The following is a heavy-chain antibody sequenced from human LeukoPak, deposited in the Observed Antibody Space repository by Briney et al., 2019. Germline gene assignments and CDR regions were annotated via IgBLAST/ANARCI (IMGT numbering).Heavy chain of an antibody. CDR1: GFTFSSYA. D-gene: IGHD3-22*01. CDR3: AREYYYDSSGYYYRDSGAFDI. Sequence: GGSLRLSCAASGFTFSSYAMSWVRQAPGKGLEWVSAISGSGGSTYYADSVKGRFTISRDNSKNTLYLQMNSLRAEDTAVYYCAREYYYDSSGYYYRDSGAFDIWGQGTMVTVSS. V-gene: IGHV3-23*01. J-gene: IGHJ3*02. CDR2: ISGSGGST.